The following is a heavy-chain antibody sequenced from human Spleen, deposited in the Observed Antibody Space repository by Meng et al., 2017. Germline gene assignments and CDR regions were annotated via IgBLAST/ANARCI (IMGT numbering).Heavy chain of an antibody. CDR1: GGSFSGYY. J-gene: IGHJ5*02. Sequence: VQLQQWGGGLLKPSETLSLTCAVYGGSFSGYYWSWIRQPPGKGLEWIGEINHSGSTNYHPSLKRRVTISVDTSKNQFSLKLSSVPAADTAVYYCVRNEGYSFGAWGQGTLVTVSS. V-gene: IGHV4-34*01. D-gene: IGHD2-21*01. CDR2: INHSGST. CDR3: VRNEGYSFGA.